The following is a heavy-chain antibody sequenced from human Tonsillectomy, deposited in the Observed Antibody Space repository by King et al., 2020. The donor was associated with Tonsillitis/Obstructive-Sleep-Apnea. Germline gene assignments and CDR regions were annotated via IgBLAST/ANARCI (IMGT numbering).Heavy chain of an antibody. V-gene: IGHV4-31*03. J-gene: IGHJ1*01. Sequence: MQLQESGPGLVKPSQTLSLTCTVSGGSMSRGDFYWRWIRQHPGKGLEWIGYTYYSGGTYYNPSLKSRVTISVDTSKNQFYLKLNSVTAADTAVYYCARGGYYCGGDCLAAEYFHHWGQGTLVTVSS. CDR3: ARGGYYCGGDCLAAEYFHH. D-gene: IGHD2-21*02. CDR1: GGSMSRGDFY. CDR2: TYYSGGT.